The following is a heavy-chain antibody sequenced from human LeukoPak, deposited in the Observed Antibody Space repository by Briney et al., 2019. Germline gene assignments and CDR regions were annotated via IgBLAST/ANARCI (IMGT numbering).Heavy chain of an antibody. V-gene: IGHV3-30*02. CDR3: ARGTWGSEGLFDY. CDR1: GFIFNSYG. D-gene: IGHD7-27*01. J-gene: IGHJ4*02. Sequence: GGSLRLSCAASGFIFNSYGMHWVRQAPGKGLEWVAFIRYDGSNKYYADSVKGRFTISRDNSKNTLYLQMNSLRVEDTAVYYCARGTWGSEGLFDYWGQGTLVTVSS. CDR2: IRYDGSNK.